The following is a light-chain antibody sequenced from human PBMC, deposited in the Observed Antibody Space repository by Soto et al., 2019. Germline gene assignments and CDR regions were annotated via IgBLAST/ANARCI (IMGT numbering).Light chain of an antibody. Sequence: IVLRQSPGTLALAPGEGATLSCKAIQSVTSNYLAWYQLKPGQPPRLLIYNASRRATGIPDRFSGSGSGTDFTLTISRLEPEDFAVYYCQQYGGSPPWTFGQGTKVDIK. CDR3: QQYGGSPPWT. J-gene: IGKJ1*01. V-gene: IGKV3-20*01. CDR1: QSVTSNY. CDR2: NAS.